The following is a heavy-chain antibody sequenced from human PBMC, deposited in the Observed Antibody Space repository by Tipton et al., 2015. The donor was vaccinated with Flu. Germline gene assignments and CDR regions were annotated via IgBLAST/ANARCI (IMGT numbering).Heavy chain of an antibody. CDR3: ARDREEGYCSSTSCSSAWFGP. J-gene: IGHJ5*02. Sequence: TLSLTCTVSGGSISSGGYYWSWIRQHPGKGLEWIGYIYYSGSTYYNPSLKSRVTISVDTSKNQFSLKLSSVTAADTAVYYCARDREEGYCSSTSCSSAWFGPWGQGTLVTVSS. D-gene: IGHD2-2*01. CDR1: GGSISSGGYY. CDR2: IYYSGST. V-gene: IGHV4-31*03.